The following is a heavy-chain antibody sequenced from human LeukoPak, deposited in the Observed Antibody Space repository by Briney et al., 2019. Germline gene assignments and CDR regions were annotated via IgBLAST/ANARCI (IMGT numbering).Heavy chain of an antibody. D-gene: IGHD1-26*01. J-gene: IGHJ4*02. CDR2: ITGSGGSR. CDR3: AKTSETLVGAGPDY. Sequence: GGSLRLSCGASGFTFNNYAMSWVRQAPGKGLEWVSSITGSGGSRYYADSVKGRFTISRDNFKNTLYLQLNSLRAEDTAMYYCAKTSETLVGAGPDYWGQGTLVTVSS. V-gene: IGHV3-23*01. CDR1: GFTFNNYA.